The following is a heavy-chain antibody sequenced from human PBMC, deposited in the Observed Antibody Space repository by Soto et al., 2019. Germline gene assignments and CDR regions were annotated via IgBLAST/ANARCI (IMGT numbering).Heavy chain of an antibody. Sequence: SATLSLTCTVSGGSISSYYWTWIRLPPGKGLEWVAYIYYTGSTTYNPSLKSRVTMSVDTSKNQFSLNLSSVTAADTAVYYCARERYEGRIDYWGQGTLVTVSS. J-gene: IGHJ4*02. CDR1: GGSISSYY. CDR2: IYYTGST. D-gene: IGHD2-2*01. V-gene: IGHV4-59*01. CDR3: ARERYEGRIDY.